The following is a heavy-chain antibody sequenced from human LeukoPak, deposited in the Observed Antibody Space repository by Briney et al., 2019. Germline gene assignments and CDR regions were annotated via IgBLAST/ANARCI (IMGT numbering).Heavy chain of an antibody. Sequence: GASVKVSCKASGYTFTGYYMHWVRQAPGQGLEWMGWINPNSGGTNYAQKFQGRVTMTRDTSISTAYMELSRLRSDDTAVYYYARRVAYSSSWWGYYFDYWGQGTLVTVSS. D-gene: IGHD6-13*01. V-gene: IGHV1-2*02. CDR2: INPNSGGT. J-gene: IGHJ4*02. CDR1: GYTFTGYY. CDR3: ARRVAYSSSWWGYYFDY.